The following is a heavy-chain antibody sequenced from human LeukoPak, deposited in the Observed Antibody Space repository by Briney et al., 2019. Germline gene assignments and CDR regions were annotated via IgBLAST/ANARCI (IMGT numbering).Heavy chain of an antibody. J-gene: IGHJ3*02. CDR3: ASSKLNPRNAFDI. D-gene: IGHD4-23*01. CDR1: GYTFTNCG. CDR2: ISAYNGNT. V-gene: IGHV1-18*01. Sequence: ASVKVSCKTSGYTFTNCGISWVRQAPGQGLEWMGWISAYNGNTNYAQKLQGRVTMTTDTSTSTAYMELRSLRSDDTAVYYCASSKLNPRNAFDIWGQGTMVTVSS.